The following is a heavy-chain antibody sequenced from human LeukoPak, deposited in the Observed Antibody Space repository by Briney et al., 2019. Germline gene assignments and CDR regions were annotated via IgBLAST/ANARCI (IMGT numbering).Heavy chain of an antibody. V-gene: IGHV1-18*01. Sequence: ASVKVSCKASGYAFTTYAITWVRQAPGQGLEWMGWITTYNGNTNYAQKLQGRVTVTTDTSTSTAYMELRSLRSDDTAVYYCAISTMVRGVIFDYWGQGTLVTVSS. CDR2: ITTYNGNT. CDR1: GYAFTTYA. J-gene: IGHJ4*02. CDR3: AISTMVRGVIFDY. D-gene: IGHD3-10*01.